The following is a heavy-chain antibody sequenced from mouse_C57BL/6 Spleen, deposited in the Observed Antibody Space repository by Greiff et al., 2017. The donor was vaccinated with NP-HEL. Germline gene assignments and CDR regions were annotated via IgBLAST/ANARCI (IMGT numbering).Heavy chain of an antibody. CDR2: ISYDGSN. V-gene: IGHV3-6*01. CDR1: GYSITSGYY. D-gene: IGHD2-5*01. Sequence: EVQRVESGPGLVKPSQSLSLTCSVTGYSITSGYYWNWIRQFPGNKLEWMGYISYDGSNNYNPSLKNRISITRDTSKNQFFLKLNSVTTEDTATYYCAREDSNGAMDYWGQGTSVTVSS. J-gene: IGHJ4*01. CDR3: AREDSNGAMDY.